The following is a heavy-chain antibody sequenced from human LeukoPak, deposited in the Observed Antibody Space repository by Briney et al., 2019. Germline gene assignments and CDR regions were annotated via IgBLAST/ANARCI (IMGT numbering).Heavy chain of an antibody. D-gene: IGHD3-22*01. CDR3: AREGPATMTNYYYYGMDV. J-gene: IGHJ6*02. V-gene: IGHV3-30*04. CDR1: GFTFSSYA. CDR2: ISYDGRKA. Sequence: GGSLRLSCAASGFTFSSYAMHWVRQTPGKGLEWVAVISYDGRKAYYAVSVVGRFTISRDNSKTTLYLQMNSLRAEDTAVYYCAREGPATMTNYYYYGMDVWGQGTTVTVSS.